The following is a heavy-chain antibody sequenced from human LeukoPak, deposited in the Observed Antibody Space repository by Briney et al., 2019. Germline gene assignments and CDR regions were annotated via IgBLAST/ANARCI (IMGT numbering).Heavy chain of an antibody. CDR2: VGGRGVKT. Sequence: GGSLRLSCAASGFTFSNYAIHWVRQAPGKGLEWVSIVGGRGVKTYYADSVKGRFTISRDNAKNSLYLQMNSLRDEDTAMYYCARGGYSSGWSRSAFDVWGQGTMVTVSS. V-gene: IGHV3-48*02. CDR3: ARGGYSSGWSRSAFDV. D-gene: IGHD6-19*01. J-gene: IGHJ3*01. CDR1: GFTFSNYA.